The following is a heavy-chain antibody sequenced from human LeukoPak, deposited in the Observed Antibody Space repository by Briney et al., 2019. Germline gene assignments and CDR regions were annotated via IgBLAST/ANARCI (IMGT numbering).Heavy chain of an antibody. D-gene: IGHD2-8*01. CDR1: TFTFGSFA. Sequence: GGSLRLSCAASTFTFGSFAMSWVRQAPGKGLEWLATISHYGDNTYYADSVKGRFIISRDNSKNTLYLQVDSLRAEDTALYYCAKEGGGCIYGVCHFDAFDMWGQGTMVTVSS. CDR3: AKEGGGCIYGVCHFDAFDM. V-gene: IGHV3-23*01. CDR2: ISHYGDNT. J-gene: IGHJ3*02.